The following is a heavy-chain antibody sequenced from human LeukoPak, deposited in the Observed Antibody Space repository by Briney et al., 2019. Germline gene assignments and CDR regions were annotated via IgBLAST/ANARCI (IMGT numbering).Heavy chain of an antibody. CDR1: GFTFSSYS. V-gene: IGHV3-21*01. Sequence: PGGSLRLSCAASGFTFSSYSMNWVRQAPGKGLEWVSSISSSSSYIYYADSVKGRFTISRDNAKNSLYLQMNSLRAEDTAVYYCARSNGNHYYYYMDVWGKGTTVTVSS. CDR3: ARSNGNHYYYYMDV. J-gene: IGHJ6*03. D-gene: IGHD4-11*01. CDR2: ISSSSSYI.